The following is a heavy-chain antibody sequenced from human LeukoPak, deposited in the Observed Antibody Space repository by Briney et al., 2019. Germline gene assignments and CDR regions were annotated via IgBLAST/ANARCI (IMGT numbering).Heavy chain of an antibody. J-gene: IGHJ4*02. D-gene: IGHD1-14*01. CDR3: ATETNGRHYDY. V-gene: IGHV3-21*06. CDR1: GLTFSTSG. Sequence: GGSLRLSCTASGLTFSTSGFNWVRQAPGKGLEWVASIGPTGSDRYHADSIKGRFTISRDTANNLLYLQMNSLRAEDTAVYYCATETNGRHYDYWGQGTLLTVSS. CDR2: IGPTGSDR.